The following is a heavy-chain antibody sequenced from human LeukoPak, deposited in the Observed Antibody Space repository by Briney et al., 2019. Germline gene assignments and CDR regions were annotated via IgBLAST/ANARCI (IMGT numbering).Heavy chain of an antibody. CDR1: GFTFSSYG. D-gene: IGHD3-22*01. CDR3: ARDGVRSGYHEGPDY. CDR2: IWYDGSNK. Sequence: GGSLRLSCAASGFTFSSYGMHWVRQAPGKGLEWVAVIWYDGSNKYLADSVKGRFTISRDNSKNTLYLQMNSLRAEDTAVYYCARDGVRSGYHEGPDYWGQGALVTVSS. V-gene: IGHV3-33*01. J-gene: IGHJ4*02.